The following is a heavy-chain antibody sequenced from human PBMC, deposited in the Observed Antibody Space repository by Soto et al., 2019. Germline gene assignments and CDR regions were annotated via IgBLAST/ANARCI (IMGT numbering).Heavy chain of an antibody. CDR2: IYHSGST. J-gene: IGHJ4*02. V-gene: IGHV4-38-2*01. D-gene: IGHD5-18*01. Sequence: PSETLSLTCAVSGYSISSGYYWGWIRQPPGKGLEWIGSIYHSGSTYYNPSLKSRVTISVDTSKNQFSLKLSSVTAADTAVYYCARVEGYSYGSPGYYFDYWGQGTLVT. CDR3: ARVEGYSYGSPGYYFDY. CDR1: GYSISSGYY.